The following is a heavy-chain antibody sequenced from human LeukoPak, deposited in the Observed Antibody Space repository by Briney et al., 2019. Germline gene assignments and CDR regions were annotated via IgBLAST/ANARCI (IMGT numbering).Heavy chain of an antibody. CDR2: IYYSGST. Sequence: SETLSLTCTVSGGSISSYYWGWIRQPPGKGLEWIGSIYYSGSTYYNPSLKSRVTISVDTSKNQFSLKLSSVTAADTAVYYCARRPVRGGVEYYFDYWGQGTLVTDSS. CDR1: GGSISSYY. D-gene: IGHD3-10*01. CDR3: ARRPVRGGVEYYFDY. V-gene: IGHV4-39*01. J-gene: IGHJ4*02.